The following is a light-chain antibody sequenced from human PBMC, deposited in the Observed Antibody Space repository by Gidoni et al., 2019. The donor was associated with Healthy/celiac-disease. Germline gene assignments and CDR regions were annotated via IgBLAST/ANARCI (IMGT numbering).Light chain of an antibody. V-gene: IGKV3-11*01. CDR2: DAS. J-gene: IGKJ2*04. Sequence: EIVLTQSPATLSLSPGERATLSCRASQSVSRYLAWYQQKPGQAPRLLIYDASNRATGIPARFSGSGSGTDFTLTISSLEPEDFAFYYCQQRSNWPCSFGQGTKLEIK. CDR1: QSVSRY. CDR3: QQRSNWPCS.